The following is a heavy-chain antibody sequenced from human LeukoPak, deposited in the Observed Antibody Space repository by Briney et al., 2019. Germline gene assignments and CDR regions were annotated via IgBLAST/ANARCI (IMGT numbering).Heavy chain of an antibody. V-gene: IGHV7-4-1*02. D-gene: IGHD2-2*01. J-gene: IGHJ4*02. CDR2: INTNTGNP. CDR1: GYTFTSYA. CDR3: ARDFYCSSTSCYDY. Sequence: ASVKVSCKASGYTFTSYAMNWVRQAPGQGLEWMGRINTNTGNPTYAQGFTGRFVFSLDTSVSTAYLQISSLKAEDTAVYYCARDFYCSSTSCYDYWGQGTLVTVSS.